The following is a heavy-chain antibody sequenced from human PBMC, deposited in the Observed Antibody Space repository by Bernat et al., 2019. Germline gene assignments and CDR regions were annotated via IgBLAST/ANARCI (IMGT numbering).Heavy chain of an antibody. CDR3: ARVFRNIVVVPAAMAFDL. CDR2: IIPIFGTA. D-gene: IGHD2-2*01. CDR1: GGTFSSYA. J-gene: IGHJ2*01. Sequence: QVQLVQSGAEVKKPGSSVNVSCKASGGTFSSYAISWVRQAPGQGLEWMGGIIPIFGTANYAQKFQGRVTITADESTSTAYMELSSLRSEDTAVYYCARVFRNIVVVPAAMAFDLWGRGTLVTVSS. V-gene: IGHV1-69*01.